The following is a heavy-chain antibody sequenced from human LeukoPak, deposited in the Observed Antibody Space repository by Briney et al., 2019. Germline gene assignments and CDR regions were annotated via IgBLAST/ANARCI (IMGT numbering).Heavy chain of an antibody. CDR1: GYSISSGYY. CDR2: IYPTGST. CDR3: ARVVGATVWFDP. Sequence: SETLSLTCTVSGYSISSGYYWGWIRQPPGKGLEWIGNIYPTGSTYYNPSLKSRVTISVDTSKNQFSLKLSSVTAADTAVYYCARVVGATVWFDPWGQGTLVTVSS. V-gene: IGHV4-38-2*02. D-gene: IGHD1-26*01. J-gene: IGHJ5*02.